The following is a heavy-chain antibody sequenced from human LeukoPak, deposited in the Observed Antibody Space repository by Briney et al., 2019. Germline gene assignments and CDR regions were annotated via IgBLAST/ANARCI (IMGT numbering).Heavy chain of an antibody. CDR2: INPNSGGT. CDR1: GYTFTGYY. J-gene: IGHJ4*02. D-gene: IGHD2-15*01. CDR3: ARVRRTGGRVVAANYFDY. V-gene: IGHV1-2*02. Sequence: ASVKVSCKASGYTFTGYYMHWVRQAPGQGLEWMGWINPNSGGTNYAQKFQGRVTMTRDTSISTAYMELSRLRSDDTAVYYCARVRRTGGRVVAANYFDYWGQGTLVTVSS.